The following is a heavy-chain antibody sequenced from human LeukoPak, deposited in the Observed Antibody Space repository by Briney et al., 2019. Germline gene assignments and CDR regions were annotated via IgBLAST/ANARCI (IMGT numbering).Heavy chain of an antibody. CDR3: ARVRIAVTGTVGAFDI. CDR2: IYYSGST. CDR1: GGSISSGGYY. J-gene: IGHJ3*02. D-gene: IGHD6-19*01. Sequence: SQTLSLTCTVSGGSISSGGYYWSWIRQHPGKGLEWIGYIYYSGSTYYNPSLKSRVTISVDTSKNQFSLKLSSVTAADTAVYYCARVRIAVTGTVGAFDIWGQGTMVTVSS. V-gene: IGHV4-31*03.